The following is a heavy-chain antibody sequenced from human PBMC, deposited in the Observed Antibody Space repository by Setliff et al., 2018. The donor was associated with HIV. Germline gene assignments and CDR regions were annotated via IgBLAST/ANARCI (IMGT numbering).Heavy chain of an antibody. J-gene: IGHJ3*02. CDR1: GYTLTELS. D-gene: IGHD6-6*01. CDR2: FDPEDGET. CDR3: ATAPYSSSLFDI. Sequence: ASVKVSCKVSGYTLTELSMHWVRQAPGKGLEWMGGFDPEDGETIYAQKFQGRVTMTEVTSTDTAYMELSSLRSEDTAVYYCATAPYSSSLFDIWGQGTMVTVSS. V-gene: IGHV1-24*01.